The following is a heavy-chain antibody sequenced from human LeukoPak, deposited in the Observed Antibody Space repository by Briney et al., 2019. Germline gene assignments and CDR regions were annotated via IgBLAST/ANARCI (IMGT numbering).Heavy chain of an antibody. Sequence: SETLSLTCTVSGGSVSSGSYYWSWIRQPPGKGLEWIGYIYYSGSTNYNPSLKSRVTISVDTSKNQFSLKLSSVTAADTAVYYCASNPYWNDDYFDRWGQGALVTVSS. CDR2: IYYSGST. D-gene: IGHD1-1*01. CDR1: GGSVSSGSYY. CDR3: ASNPYWNDDYFDR. J-gene: IGHJ4*02. V-gene: IGHV4-61*01.